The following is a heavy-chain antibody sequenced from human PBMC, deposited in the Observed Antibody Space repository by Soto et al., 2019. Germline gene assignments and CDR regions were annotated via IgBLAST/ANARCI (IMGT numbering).Heavy chain of an antibody. D-gene: IGHD2-15*01. CDR1: GFSFSTYD. CDR3: ERAYSGRLPRRADYYYAMDV. V-gene: IGHV3-13*05. Sequence: PGGSLRLSCAASGFSFSTYDMHWVRQVSGKGLEWVSAIGSADDPYYLGSVKGRFTISRENAKNSLYLQMNSLRAGDTAVYYCERAYSGRLPRRADYYYAMDVWGLGTTVTVSS. CDR2: IGSADDP. J-gene: IGHJ6*02.